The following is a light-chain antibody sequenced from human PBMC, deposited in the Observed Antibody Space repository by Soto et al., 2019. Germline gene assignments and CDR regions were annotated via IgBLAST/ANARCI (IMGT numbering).Light chain of an antibody. V-gene: IGKV3-11*01. J-gene: IGKJ4*01. CDR1: QSVSSN. CDR2: GAS. Sequence: EIVMTQSPATLSVSPGERATLSCRASQSVSSNLAWYQQKPGQAPRLPIYGASNRATGTPARFSGSGSGTDFTLTISSLEAEDFALYYCQQRSKWPVTFGGGTKV. CDR3: QQRSKWPVT.